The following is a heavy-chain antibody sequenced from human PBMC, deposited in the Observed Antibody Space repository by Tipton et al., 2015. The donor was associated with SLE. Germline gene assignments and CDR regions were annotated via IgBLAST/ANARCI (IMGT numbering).Heavy chain of an antibody. J-gene: IGHJ4*02. Sequence: QLVQSGPEVKKPGASVKVSCKTSGYIFAAYDINWVRQASGQGLEWVGWMNPDNGNTDYAQTFQGRVTMTRETSLNTAYMELSSLTSEDTAVYFCARGGDFDFWGQGTLVTVSS. CDR1: GYIFAAYD. V-gene: IGHV1-8*01. D-gene: IGHD3-3*01. CDR3: ARGGDFDF. CDR2: MNPDNGNT.